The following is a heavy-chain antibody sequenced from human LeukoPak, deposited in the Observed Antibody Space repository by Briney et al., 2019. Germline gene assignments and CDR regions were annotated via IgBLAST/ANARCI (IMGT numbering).Heavy chain of an antibody. CDR1: GGSISSYY. CDR2: IYYSGST. J-gene: IGHJ4*02. CDR3: ARARSADSEVDY. D-gene: IGHD2-15*01. Sequence: PSETLSLTCTVSGGSISSYYWSWIRQPPGKGLEWIGYIYYSGSTYYNPSLKSRVTISVDTSKNQFSLKLSSVTAADTAVYYCARARSADSEVDYWGQGTLVTVSS. V-gene: IGHV4-59*08.